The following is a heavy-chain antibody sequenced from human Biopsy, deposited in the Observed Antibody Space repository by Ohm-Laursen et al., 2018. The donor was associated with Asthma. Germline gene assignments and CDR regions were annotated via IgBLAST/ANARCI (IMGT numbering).Heavy chain of an antibody. J-gene: IGHJ1*01. CDR3: ARTFHFWSPYHAEHYQL. V-gene: IGHV3-23*01. CDR1: GFPFRGFG. CDR2: ISGGGPST. Sequence: GSLRLSRAASGFPFRGFGMTWVRQAPGRGLEWVATISGGGPSTFYAASVKGRFTISSDTLKNTVFLHLSSLRAEDTAVYYCARTFHFWSPYHAEHYQLWGQGTLVTVSS. D-gene: IGHD3-3*02.